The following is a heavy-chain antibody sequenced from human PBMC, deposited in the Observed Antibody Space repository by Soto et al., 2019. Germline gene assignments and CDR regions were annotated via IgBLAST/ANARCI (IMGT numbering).Heavy chain of an antibody. Sequence: ASVKVSCKISGHTLTEFSIHWVRQAPGKGLEGMGGFDPEGGEAIYAQKWHGRVTVTEDTATDTAYMELSGLKSEDTLVYYFAAPTPPRGPMITHINFGFWRRGPPVTVSS. J-gene: IGHJ4*02. CDR1: GHTLTEFS. CDR2: FDPEGGEA. CDR3: AAPTPPRGPMITHINFGF. V-gene: IGHV1-24*01. D-gene: IGHD3-22*01.